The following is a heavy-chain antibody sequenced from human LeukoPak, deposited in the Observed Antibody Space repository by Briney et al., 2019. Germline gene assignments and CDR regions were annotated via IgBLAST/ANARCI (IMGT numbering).Heavy chain of an antibody. CDR3: ATDYGGNSDWYFDL. D-gene: IGHD4-23*01. Sequence: SETLSLTCTVSGGSISSYYWSWIQQPPGKGLERIGNISPSGSTNYNPSLKSRVTISVDTSKRHISLRLSSVTAADTAVYYCATDYGGNSDWYFDLWGRGTLVTVSS. V-gene: IGHV4-4*08. CDR2: ISPSGST. J-gene: IGHJ2*01. CDR1: GGSISSYY.